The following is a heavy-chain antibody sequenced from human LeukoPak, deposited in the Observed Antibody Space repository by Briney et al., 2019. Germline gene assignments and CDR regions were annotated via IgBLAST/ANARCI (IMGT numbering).Heavy chain of an antibody. D-gene: IGHD3-16*02. V-gene: IGHV1-69*13. Sequence: ASVKVSCKASGGTFSSHAISWVRQAPGQGLEWMGGIIPVFGTANYAQKFQGRVTITADESTSTAYMELSSLRSEDTAVYYCARGIMITFGGVIAPAPRYFDYWGQGTLVTVSS. J-gene: IGHJ4*02. CDR3: ARGIMITFGGVIAPAPRYFDY. CDR2: IIPVFGTA. CDR1: GGTFSSHA.